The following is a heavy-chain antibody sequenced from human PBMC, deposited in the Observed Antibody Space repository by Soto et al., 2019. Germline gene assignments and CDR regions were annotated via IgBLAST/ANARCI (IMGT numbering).Heavy chain of an antibody. D-gene: IGHD6-13*01. CDR1: GGSISSYY. Sequence: SETLSLTCTVSGGSISSYYWSWIRQPPGKGLEWIGYIYYSGSTNYNPSLKSRVTISVDTSKNQFSLKLSSVTAADTAVYYCARGWGSSSWYMYYGMDVWGQGTTVT. CDR3: ARGWGSSSWYMYYGMDV. CDR2: IYYSGST. V-gene: IGHV4-59*01. J-gene: IGHJ6*02.